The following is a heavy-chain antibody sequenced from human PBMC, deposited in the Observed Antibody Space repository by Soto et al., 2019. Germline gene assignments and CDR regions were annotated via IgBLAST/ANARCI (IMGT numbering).Heavy chain of an antibody. D-gene: IGHD1-26*01. V-gene: IGHV1-69*01. J-gene: IGHJ4*02. Sequence: QVQLVQSGAEVKKPGSSVKVSCKASGGTFSRYAISWVRQAPGQGLEWMGGIIPIFGKANYAQKFQGRVPITADESTYTAYMDLSSLRSDDTAVYYCARGWGEVGVTTPPAYWGQGTPVTVSS. CDR3: ARGWGEVGVTTPPAY. CDR1: GGTFSRYA. CDR2: IIPIFGKA.